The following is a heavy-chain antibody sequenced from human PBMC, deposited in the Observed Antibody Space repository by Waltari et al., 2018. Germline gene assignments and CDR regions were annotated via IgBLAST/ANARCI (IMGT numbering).Heavy chain of an antibody. CDR3: ERYLNM. CDR1: GFSFSTSE. D-gene: IGHD2-8*01. Sequence: EVQVVESGGGLVQPGGSLRLSCVASGFSFSTSEMNWVRQSPGKGLEWVAHISDRSDRIYYGDSVKGRFTISRDNAGNSLYLQMNNLRAEDTAIYYCERYLNMWGLGTMVTVSS. CDR2: ISDRSDRI. J-gene: IGHJ3*02. V-gene: IGHV3-48*03.